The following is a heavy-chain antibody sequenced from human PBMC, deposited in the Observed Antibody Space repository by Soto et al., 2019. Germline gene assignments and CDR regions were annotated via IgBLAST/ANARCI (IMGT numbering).Heavy chain of an antibody. Sequence: QVQLVQSGAEVKKPGSSVKVSCKASGGTFSSYTISWVRQAPGQGLEWMGRINPILGIANYAQKFQGRVTITADKSTSKAYMQVSRLRAEDTAVYYCAREVLGEHPLDYWGQGTLVTVSS. J-gene: IGHJ4*02. CDR2: INPILGIA. CDR3: AREVLGEHPLDY. V-gene: IGHV1-69*08. CDR1: GGTFSSYT. D-gene: IGHD3-10*01.